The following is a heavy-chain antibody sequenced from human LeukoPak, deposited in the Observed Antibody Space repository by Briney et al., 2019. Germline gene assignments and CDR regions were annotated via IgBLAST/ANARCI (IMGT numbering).Heavy chain of an antibody. V-gene: IGHV4-39*01. CDR1: GGSISSSNW. J-gene: IGHJ6*03. CDR2: IYYSGST. D-gene: IGHD5-12*01. Sequence: SETLSLTCAVSGGSISSSNWWSWVRQPPGKGLEWSGSIYYSGSTYYNPSLKSRVTISVDTSKNQFSLKLSSVTAADTAVYYCARVGSSGYVVHYYYYMDVWGKGTTVTISS. CDR3: ARVGSSGYVVHYYYYMDV.